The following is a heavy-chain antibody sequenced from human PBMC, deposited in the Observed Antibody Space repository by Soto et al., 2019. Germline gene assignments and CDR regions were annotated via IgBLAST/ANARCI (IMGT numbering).Heavy chain of an antibody. Sequence: QVQLVQSGAEVKKPGSSVKVSCKASGGTFSSNAISWVRQAPGQGLEWMGGIIPIFGTANYAQKFQGRVTITADESTSTDYMDLGSLRSEDTAVYYCARHTGGRAYYYGMDVWGQGTTVTVSS. D-gene: IGHD2-15*01. CDR2: IIPIFGTA. CDR3: ARHTGGRAYYYGMDV. V-gene: IGHV1-69*12. CDR1: GGTFSSNA. J-gene: IGHJ6*02.